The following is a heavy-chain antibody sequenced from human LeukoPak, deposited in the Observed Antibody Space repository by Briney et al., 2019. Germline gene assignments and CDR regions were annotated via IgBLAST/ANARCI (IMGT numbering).Heavy chain of an antibody. CDR2: ITSSGSHI. CDR1: GFTFSTFN. D-gene: IGHD6-19*01. Sequence: GGSLRLSCAASGFTFSTFNMNWVRQAPGKGLEWVSSITSSGSHIYYEDSVKGRFTISRDNAKNSLYLQMSSLRAGDTAVYYCARAPTRIAVAGGAPNYFDYWGQGTLVTVSS. J-gene: IGHJ4*02. CDR3: ARAPTRIAVAGGAPNYFDY. V-gene: IGHV3-21*01.